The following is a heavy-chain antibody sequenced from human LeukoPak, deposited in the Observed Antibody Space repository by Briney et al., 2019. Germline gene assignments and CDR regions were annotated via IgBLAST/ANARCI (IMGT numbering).Heavy chain of an antibody. CDR1: GYTFTGYY. V-gene: IGHV1-24*01. D-gene: IGHD4-11*01. CDR2: FDPEDGET. J-gene: IGHJ6*02. CDR3: ATSDNDYSNFYYYYGMDV. Sequence: ASVKVSCKASGYTFTGYYMHWVRQAPGKGLEWMGGFDPEDGETIYAQKFQGRVTMTEDTSTDTAYMELSSLRSEDTAVYYCATSDNDYSNFYYYYGMDVWGQGTTVTVSS.